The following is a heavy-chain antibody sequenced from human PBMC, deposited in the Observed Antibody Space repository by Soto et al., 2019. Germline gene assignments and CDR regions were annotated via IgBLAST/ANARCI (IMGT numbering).Heavy chain of an antibody. V-gene: IGHV3-15*07. CDR3: TTAYSGSYYLPGLGPQKDY. J-gene: IGHJ4*02. Sequence: GGSLRLSCAASGFTFSNAWMNWVRQAPGKGLEWVGRIKSKTDGGTTDYAAPVKGRFTISRDDSKNTLYLQMNSLKTEDTAVYYCTTAYSGSYYLPGLGPQKDYWGQGTLVTVSS. CDR2: IKSKTDGGTT. D-gene: IGHD1-26*01. CDR1: GFTFSNAW.